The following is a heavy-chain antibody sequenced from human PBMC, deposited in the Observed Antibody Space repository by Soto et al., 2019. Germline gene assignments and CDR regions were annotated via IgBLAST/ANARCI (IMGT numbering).Heavy chain of an antibody. CDR1: SGSISSSNW. J-gene: IGHJ5*02. CDR2: IYHSGST. Sequence: QVQLQESGPGLVKPSGTLSLTCAVSSGSISSSNWWSWVRQPPGKGLEWIGEIYHSGSTNYNPSLMSRVTISVDKSKNQFSLKLSSVTAADTAVYYCARGYWGTLGYCSGGSCYSGGNWFDPWGQGTLVTVSS. V-gene: IGHV4-4*02. D-gene: IGHD2-15*01. CDR3: ARGYWGTLGYCSGGSCYSGGNWFDP.